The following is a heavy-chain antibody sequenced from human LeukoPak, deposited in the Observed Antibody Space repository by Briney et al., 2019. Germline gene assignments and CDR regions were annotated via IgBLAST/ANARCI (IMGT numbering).Heavy chain of an antibody. CDR2: IDPFSHAT. CDR1: GNTFNTYY. CDR3: ARDNQGGGSGMPSDY. D-gene: IGHD3-10*01. J-gene: IGHJ4*02. V-gene: IGHV1-46*02. Sequence: ASVKVSCKAPGNTFNTYYMHWVRQAPGHGLEWMGVIDPFSHATHYAQKFQGRVTMTRDMSTSTVYMELSSLRSEDTAVYYCARDNQGGGSGMPSDYWGQGTLVTVSS.